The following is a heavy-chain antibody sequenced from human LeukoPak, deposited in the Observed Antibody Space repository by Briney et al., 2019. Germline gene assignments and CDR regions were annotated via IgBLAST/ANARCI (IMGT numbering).Heavy chain of an antibody. CDR3: ARGLATPGDAFDI. Sequence: KPGGSLRLSCAASGFTFSSYSMNWVRQAPGKGLEWVSSISSSSSCIYYADSVKGRFTISRDNAKNSLYLQMNSLRAEDTAVYYCARGLATPGDAFDIWGQGTMVTVSS. J-gene: IGHJ3*02. CDR1: GFTFSSYS. CDR2: ISSSSSCI. D-gene: IGHD6-19*01. V-gene: IGHV3-21*01.